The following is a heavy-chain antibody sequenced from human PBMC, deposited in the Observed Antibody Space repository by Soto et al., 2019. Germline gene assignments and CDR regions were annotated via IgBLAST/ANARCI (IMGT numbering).Heavy chain of an antibody. Sequence: GSLRLSCAASGFTFSSYSINLFRQAACKWREWVSSISSSSYIYYADSVKGRFTISRDNAKNSLYLQMNSLRAEDTAVYYCARDRGCSSTSCYLVSYYYYYYGMDVWGQGTTVTVSS. J-gene: IGHJ6*02. CDR3: ARDRGCSSTSCYLVSYYYYYYGMDV. CDR2: ISSSSYI. CDR1: GFTFSSYS. D-gene: IGHD2-2*01. V-gene: IGHV3-21*01.